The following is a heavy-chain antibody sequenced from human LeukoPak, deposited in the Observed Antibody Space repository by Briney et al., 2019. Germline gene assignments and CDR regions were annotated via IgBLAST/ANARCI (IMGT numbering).Heavy chain of an antibody. CDR3: ARAPIDSSGYYAFDI. Sequence: GGSLRLSCAASGFTFSSYWMSWVRQAPGKGLEWVANIKQDGSEKYYVDSVKGRFTISRDNAKNSLYLQMNSLRAEDTAVYYCARAPIDSSGYYAFDIWGQGTMVTVSS. V-gene: IGHV3-7*01. D-gene: IGHD3-22*01. CDR2: IKQDGSEK. CDR1: GFTFSSYW. J-gene: IGHJ3*02.